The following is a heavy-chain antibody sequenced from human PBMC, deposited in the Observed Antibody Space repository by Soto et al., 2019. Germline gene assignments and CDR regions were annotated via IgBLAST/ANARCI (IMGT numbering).Heavy chain of an antibody. D-gene: IGHD3-22*01. CDR3: ARREKYYYDSSGYNVGAFDY. CDR2: IVVGSGNT. J-gene: IGHJ4*02. Sequence: SVKVSCKASGFTFTSSAVQWVRQARGQRLEWIGWIVVGSGNTKYAQKFQERVTITRDTSASTAYMELSSLRSEDTAVYYCARREKYYYDSSGYNVGAFDYWGQGTLVTVSP. CDR1: GFTFTSSA. V-gene: IGHV1-58*01.